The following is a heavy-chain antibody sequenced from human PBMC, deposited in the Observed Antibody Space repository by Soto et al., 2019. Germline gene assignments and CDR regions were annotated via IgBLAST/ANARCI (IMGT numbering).Heavy chain of an antibody. CDR1: GGTFSSYA. D-gene: IGHD3-22*01. CDR3: ASYDSGGYYYWYFQH. J-gene: IGHJ1*01. V-gene: IGHV1-69*01. CDR2: IIPIFGTA. Sequence: QVQLVQSGAEVKKPGSSVKVSCKASGGTFSSYAISWVRQAPGQGLEWMGGIIPIFGTANYAQKFQGRVTIAADESTSTAYMELSSLRSEDTAVYYCASYDSGGYYYWYFQHWGQGTLVTVSS.